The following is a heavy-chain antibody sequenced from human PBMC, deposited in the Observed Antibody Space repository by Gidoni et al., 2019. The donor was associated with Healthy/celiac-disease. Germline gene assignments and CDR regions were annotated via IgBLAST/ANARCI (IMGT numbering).Heavy chain of an antibody. V-gene: IGHV1-2*02. Sequence: QVQLVQSGAEVKKPPASVMASCMASGYTFTGYFMHWVRQAPGQGLEWMGWINPRSGGTNYAQKYEGRVTMTRDTSISTAYMELSRLRSDDTAVYYCARGSIFGVVMSYGMDVWGQGTTVTVSS. CDR3: ARGSIFGVVMSYGMDV. J-gene: IGHJ6*02. CDR1: GYTFTGYF. CDR2: INPRSGGT. D-gene: IGHD3-3*01.